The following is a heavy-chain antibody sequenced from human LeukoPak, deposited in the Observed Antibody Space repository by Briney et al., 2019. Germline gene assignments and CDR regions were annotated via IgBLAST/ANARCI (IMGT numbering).Heavy chain of an antibody. V-gene: IGHV4-39*07. Sequence: PSETLSLTCTVSGGSISSSSYYWGWIRQPPGKGLEWIGSMYSSGSTYYNPSLKSRVTISVDTSKNQFSLKLSSVTAADTAVYYCARDVGATPGYFDYWGQGTLVTVSS. CDR3: ARDVGATPGYFDY. CDR1: GGSISSSSYY. D-gene: IGHD1-26*01. CDR2: MYSSGST. J-gene: IGHJ4*02.